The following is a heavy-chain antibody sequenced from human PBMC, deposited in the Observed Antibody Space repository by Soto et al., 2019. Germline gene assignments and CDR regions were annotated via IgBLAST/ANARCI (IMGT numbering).Heavy chain of an antibody. CDR3: VRGFNSFDS. Sequence: EVQLVESGGGLVQPGGSLRLSCAVSGFTFSDHYMDWVRQVPGKGLEWIARSRNRANGYTTVYPTSVKGRFTISRDDSKNSLFLQMNSLKTEDTALYYCVRGFNSFDSWGQGTLATVSS. CDR2: SRNRANGYTT. V-gene: IGHV3-72*01. CDR1: GFTFSDHY. J-gene: IGHJ4*02.